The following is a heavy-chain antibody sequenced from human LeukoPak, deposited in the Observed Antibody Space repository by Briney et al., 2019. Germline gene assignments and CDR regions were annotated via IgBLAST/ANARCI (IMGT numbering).Heavy chain of an antibody. CDR1: GFTFSRYA. CDR3: ARDLNNGSYHWFDP. V-gene: IGHV3-23*01. D-gene: IGHD1-26*01. J-gene: IGHJ5*02. Sequence: GGSLRLSCTASGFTFSRYAMSWVRQVPGKGLEWVSDISGRGGRTDYADSVRGRFTISRDNSKNTLYLQMNSLRAEDTAIYYCARDLNNGSYHWFDPWGQGTLVTVSS. CDR2: ISGRGGRT.